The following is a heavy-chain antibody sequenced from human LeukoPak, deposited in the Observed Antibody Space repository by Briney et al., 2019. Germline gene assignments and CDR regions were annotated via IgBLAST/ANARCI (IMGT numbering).Heavy chain of an antibody. CDR3: AKDVENYYGSGSYGY. J-gene: IGHJ4*02. Sequence: GGSLRLSCAASGFTFSSYGMHWDRQAPGKGLEWVAVISYDGSNKYYADSVKGRFTISRDNSKNTLYLQMSSLTAEDTAVYYCAKDVENYYGSGSYGYWGQGTLVTVSS. CDR1: GFTFSSYG. V-gene: IGHV3-30*18. D-gene: IGHD3-10*01. CDR2: ISYDGSNK.